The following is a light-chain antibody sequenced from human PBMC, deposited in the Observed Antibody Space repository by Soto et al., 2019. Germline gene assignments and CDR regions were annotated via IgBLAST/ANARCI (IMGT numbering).Light chain of an antibody. J-gene: IGLJ2*01. CDR2: AVS. V-gene: IGLV2-14*01. CDR3: SSYTSSSTLL. CDR1: SSDVGGYNY. Sequence: QSVLTQPASVSGSPGQSITISCTGTSSDVGGYNYVSWYQQHPGKAPKLMIYAVSNRPSGVSNRFFGSKSGNTASLTISGLQAEDEADYYCSSYTSSSTLLFGGGTKVTVL.